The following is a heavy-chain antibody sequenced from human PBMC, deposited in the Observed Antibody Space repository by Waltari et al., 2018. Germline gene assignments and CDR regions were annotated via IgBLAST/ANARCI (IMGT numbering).Heavy chain of an antibody. CDR1: GFTFSIYA. D-gene: IGHD3-10*01. J-gene: IGHJ4*02. V-gene: IGHV3-21*01. CDR3: ARDINSREYY. Sequence: EVQLVESGGGLVKPGGSLRLSCAASGFTFSIYAMNWVRQAPGKGLESVSSIISSGYIYYADSVKGRFTISRDNARNSLYLQMNSLRAEDTAVYYCARDINSREYYWGQGTLVTVSS. CDR2: IISSGYI.